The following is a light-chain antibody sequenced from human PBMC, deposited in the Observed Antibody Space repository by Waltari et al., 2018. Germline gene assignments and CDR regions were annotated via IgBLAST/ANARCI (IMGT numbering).Light chain of an antibody. CDR1: QTINNF. V-gene: IGKV1-39*01. Sequence: DIQMTQSPSSLSASVGDRVAITCRASQTINNFLNWYQKKPGKAPKRLIYGASTLHNGVPARFSGIASGTDFTLIISSLQPEDFATYYCQQAYNTPVTFGPGTKVDIK. CDR3: QQAYNTPVT. J-gene: IGKJ3*01. CDR2: GAS.